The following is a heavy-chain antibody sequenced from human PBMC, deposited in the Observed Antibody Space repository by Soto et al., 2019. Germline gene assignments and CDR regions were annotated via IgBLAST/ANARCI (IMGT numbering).Heavy chain of an antibody. J-gene: IGHJ4*02. Sequence: QVQLVQSGAEVKKPESSVKVSCKAPGGTFSTYAISWVRQAPGQGLEWMGGIIPMFGTANYAQRFQERVPITADESTNTVYMELSSLRSEDTAVYFCASGIQLWLRRINNGYSGWGQGTLVTVSS. CDR1: GGTFSTYA. V-gene: IGHV1-69*12. CDR3: ASGIQLWLRRINNGYSG. D-gene: IGHD5-18*01. CDR2: IIPMFGTA.